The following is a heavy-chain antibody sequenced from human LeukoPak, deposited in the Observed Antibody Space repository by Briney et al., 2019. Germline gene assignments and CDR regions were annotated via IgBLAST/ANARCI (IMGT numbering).Heavy chain of an antibody. D-gene: IGHD5-24*01. J-gene: IGHJ4*02. Sequence: ASVKVSCKASGYTFTSYDINWVRRATGQGLEWMGWMNPNSGNTGYAQKFQGRVTITRNTSISTAYMELSSLRSEDTAVYYCARASVQVEMANDYWGQGTLVTVSS. CDR2: MNPNSGNT. V-gene: IGHV1-8*03. CDR1: GYTFTSYD. CDR3: ARASVQVEMANDY.